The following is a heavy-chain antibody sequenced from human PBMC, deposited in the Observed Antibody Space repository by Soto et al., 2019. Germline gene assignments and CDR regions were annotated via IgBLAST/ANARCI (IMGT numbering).Heavy chain of an antibody. CDR3: ARVGIAARLRPYYYYYGMDV. Sequence: PGGSLRLSCAASGFTFSSYAMHWVRQAPGKGLEWVAVISYDGSNKYYADSVKGRFTISRDNAKNTLYLQMNSLRAEDTAVYYCARVGIAARLRPYYYYYGMDVWGQGTTVTVSS. CDR2: ISYDGSNK. V-gene: IGHV3-30-3*01. D-gene: IGHD6-6*01. CDR1: GFTFSSYA. J-gene: IGHJ6*02.